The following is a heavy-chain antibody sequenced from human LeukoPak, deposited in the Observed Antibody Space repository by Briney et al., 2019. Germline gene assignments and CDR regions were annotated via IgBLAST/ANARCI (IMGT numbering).Heavy chain of an antibody. CDR1: GFTFDDYA. V-gene: IGHV3-43D*03. Sequence: GGSLRLSCAASGFTFDDYAMHWVRQAPGKGLEWVSLISWDGGSTYYADSVKGRFTISRDNSKNSLYLQMNSLRAEDTALYYCAKDRGSGSYFDYWGQGTLVTVSS. CDR3: AKDRGSGSYFDY. J-gene: IGHJ4*02. D-gene: IGHD1-26*01. CDR2: ISWDGGST.